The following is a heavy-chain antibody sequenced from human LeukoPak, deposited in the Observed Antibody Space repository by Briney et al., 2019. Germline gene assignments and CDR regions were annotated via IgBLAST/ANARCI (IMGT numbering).Heavy chain of an antibody. J-gene: IGHJ6*03. CDR1: GGSISSDY. Sequence: SETLSLTCTVSGGSISSDYWNWIRQPPGKGLEWVGYINSGGTSHYNPSLSSRVTMSVNTSKNQFNLRLSSVTAADTAVYYCARLPSDYMDVWGKGTTVTVSS. CDR2: INSGGTS. V-gene: IGHV4-4*09. CDR3: ARLPSDYMDV.